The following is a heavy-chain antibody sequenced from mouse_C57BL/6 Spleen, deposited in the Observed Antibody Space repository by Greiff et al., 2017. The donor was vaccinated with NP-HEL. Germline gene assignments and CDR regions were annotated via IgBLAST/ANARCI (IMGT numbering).Heavy chain of an antibody. CDR3: ASRGYYYGSSSYWYFDV. CDR1: GYTFTSYW. Sequence: QVQLQQPGAELVKPGASVKLSCKASGYTFTSYWMQWVKQRPGQGLEWIGEIDPSDSYTNYNQKFKGKATLTVDTSSSTAYMQLSSLTSEDSAVYYCASRGYYYGSSSYWYFDVWGTGTTVTVSS. CDR2: IDPSDSYT. D-gene: IGHD1-1*01. J-gene: IGHJ1*03. V-gene: IGHV1-50*01.